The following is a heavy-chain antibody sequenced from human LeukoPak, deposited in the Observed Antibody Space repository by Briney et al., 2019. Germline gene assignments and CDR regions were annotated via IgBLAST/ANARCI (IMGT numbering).Heavy chain of an antibody. V-gene: IGHV3-64D*09. D-gene: IGHD2-8*02. CDR3: VKGQEVVYAPTFDY. J-gene: IGHJ4*02. CDR2: IGTNGIST. Sequence: GGSLRLSCSASGFXFNSYAIHWVRQAPGKGLEYVSSIGTNGISTYYPDSVTGRFTISRDNSKNSLYLQMSSLRAEDTAVYYCVKGQEVVYAPTFDYWGQGTLVNVSS. CDR1: GFXFNSYA.